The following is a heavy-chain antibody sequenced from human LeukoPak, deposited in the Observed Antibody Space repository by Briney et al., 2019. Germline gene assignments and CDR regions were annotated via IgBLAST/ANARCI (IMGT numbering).Heavy chain of an antibody. V-gene: IGHV1-2*02. D-gene: IGHD3-16*02. CDR3: ARDLQTGGMIAFGGVITPGDY. Sequence: GASVKVSCKASGYTFSGNYMHWVRQAPGQGLEWMGWISPNSGGANYAQKFQGRVTMTRDTSISTAYMELSRLRSDDTAVYYCARDLQTGGMIAFGGVITPGDYWGQGTLVTVSS. CDR1: GYTFSGNY. CDR2: ISPNSGGA. J-gene: IGHJ4*02.